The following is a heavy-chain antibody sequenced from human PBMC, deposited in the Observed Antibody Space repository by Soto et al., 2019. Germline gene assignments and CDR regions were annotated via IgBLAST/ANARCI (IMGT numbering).Heavy chain of an antibody. Sequence: SETLSLTCAVYGLNFSPYFWSWIRQPPGKGLEWIGEINHSGSTNYNPSLTRRATLSVDTSKNQVSLKLTSVTAADTAVYYCARLASGWQYYYFDFWGRGTPVTVSS. CDR1: GLNFSPYF. J-gene: IGHJ2*01. D-gene: IGHD6-19*01. V-gene: IGHV4-34*01. CDR2: INHSGST. CDR3: ARLASGWQYYYFDF.